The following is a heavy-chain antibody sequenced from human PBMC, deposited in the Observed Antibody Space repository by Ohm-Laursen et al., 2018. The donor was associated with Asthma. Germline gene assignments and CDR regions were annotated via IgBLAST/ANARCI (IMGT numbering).Heavy chain of an antibody. V-gene: IGHV3-23*01. CDR3: AKDRLWAAAGKYYYYGMDV. J-gene: IGHJ6*02. CDR1: GFTFSSYA. Sequence: SLRLSCSASGFTFSSYAMSWVRQAPGKGLEWVSAIRGSGGSTYYADSVKGRFTISRDNSKNTLYLQMNSLRAEDTAVYYCAKDRLWAAAGKYYYYGMDVWGQGTTVTVSS. CDR2: IRGSGGST. D-gene: IGHD6-13*01.